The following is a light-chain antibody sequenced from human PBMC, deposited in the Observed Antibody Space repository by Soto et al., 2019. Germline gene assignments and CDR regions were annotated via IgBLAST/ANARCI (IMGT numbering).Light chain of an antibody. J-gene: IGKJ2*01. Sequence: EIVLTQSPGTLSLSPGERATLSCRASQSVSSNYLAWYQRKPGQGPRLLIYGATSRATGIPDRFSGSGSGTDFSLTIRRLEPEDFAVYYCQQYVSSRYTFGQGTKVDIK. CDR3: QQYVSSRYT. CDR2: GAT. CDR1: QSVSSNY. V-gene: IGKV3-20*01.